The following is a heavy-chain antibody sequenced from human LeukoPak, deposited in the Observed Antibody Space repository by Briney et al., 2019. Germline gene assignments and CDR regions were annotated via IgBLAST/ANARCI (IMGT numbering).Heavy chain of an antibody. CDR3: ANYKGHSSSWYPLPGDY. Sequence: GGSLGLSCAASGFTFSSYAMSWVRQAPGKGLEWVSAISGSGGSTYYADSVKGRFTISRDNSKNTLYLQMNSLRAEDTAVYYCANYKGHSSSWYPLPGDYWGQGTLVTVSS. CDR1: GFTFSSYA. D-gene: IGHD6-13*01. J-gene: IGHJ4*02. V-gene: IGHV3-23*01. CDR2: ISGSGGST.